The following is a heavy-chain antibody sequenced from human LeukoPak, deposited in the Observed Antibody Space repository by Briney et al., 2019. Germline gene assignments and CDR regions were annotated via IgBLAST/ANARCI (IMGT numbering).Heavy chain of an antibody. CDR2: INHSGST. D-gene: IGHD4-23*01. Sequence: SETLSLTCAVYGGSFSGCYWSWIRQPPGKGLEWIGEINHSGSTNYNPSLKSRVTISVDTSKNQFSLKLSSVTAADTAVYYCARTSTVVNSNFDYWGQGTLVTVSS. J-gene: IGHJ4*02. CDR3: ARTSTVVNSNFDY. V-gene: IGHV4-34*01. CDR1: GGSFSGCY.